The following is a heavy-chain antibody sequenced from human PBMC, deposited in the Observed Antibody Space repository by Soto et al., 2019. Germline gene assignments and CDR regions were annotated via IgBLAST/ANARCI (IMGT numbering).Heavy chain of an antibody. Sequence: QVQLQQWGAGLLKPSETLSLTCAVYGGSFSGYYWSWIRQPPGKGLEWIGAINHSGSTNYKPSLKSRVTISVDTSKNQFSLKLSSVTAADTAVYYCARGRGYYYGSGSYGGFDPWGQGTLVTVSS. CDR3: ARGRGYYYGSGSYGGFDP. CDR1: GGSFSGYY. D-gene: IGHD3-10*01. CDR2: INHSGST. J-gene: IGHJ5*02. V-gene: IGHV4-34*01.